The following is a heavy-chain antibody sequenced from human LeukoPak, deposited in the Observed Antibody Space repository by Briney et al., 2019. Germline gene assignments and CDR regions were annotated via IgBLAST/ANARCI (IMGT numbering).Heavy chain of an antibody. Sequence: ETLSLTYTVAGGSISSYYWSWVSQAPGNGLEWVAKMREDRKEIFYVDSVKCRFTLSRDSTKKSLYLPLHSLRPEDSAVYYCARPRGCGSARCNNFDYWGQGTLVTVSS. CDR3: ARPRGCGSARCNNFDY. J-gene: IGHJ4*02. CDR2: MREDRKEI. V-gene: IGHV3-7*01. CDR1: GGSISSYY. D-gene: IGHD2-2*01.